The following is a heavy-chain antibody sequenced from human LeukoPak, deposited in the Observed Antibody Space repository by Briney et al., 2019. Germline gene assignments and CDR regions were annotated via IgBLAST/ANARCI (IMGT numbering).Heavy chain of an antibody. CDR3: ARVLRDAFDY. CDR1: GFTFSTYE. Sequence: GASLRLSCAASGFTFSTYEMNWVRQAPGKGLEWVSSIGTDGYSYSAVSVKGRFTISRDNAKNSLYLQMNSLRAEDTAVYYCARVLRDAFDYWGQGTLVTVSS. J-gene: IGHJ4*02. CDR2: IGTDGYS. V-gene: IGHV3-21*04.